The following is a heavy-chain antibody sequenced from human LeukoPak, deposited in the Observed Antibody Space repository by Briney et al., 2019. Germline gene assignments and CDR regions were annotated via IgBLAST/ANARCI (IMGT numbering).Heavy chain of an antibody. CDR2: IYYSGTT. V-gene: IGHV4-59*01. D-gene: IGHD3-22*01. Sequence: SETLSLTCTVSDGSISTYYWNLFRQPPGKGLEWIGHIYYSGTTHYNPSLKSRVSISIDTSKNQFSLKLRSVTAVDTAVYYCARWGHFDTSGYFVVDYWGQGTLVTVSS. CDR3: ARWGHFDTSGYFVVDY. J-gene: IGHJ4*02. CDR1: DGSISTYY.